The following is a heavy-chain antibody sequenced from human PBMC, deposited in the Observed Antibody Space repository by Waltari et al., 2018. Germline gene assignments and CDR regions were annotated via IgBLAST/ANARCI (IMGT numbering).Heavy chain of an antibody. Sequence: QVQLQESGPGLVKPSETLSLTCPVPGYSITSGYSWGRIRPPPGKGLEWIGSIYHSGSTYYNPSLKSRVTISVDTSKNQFSLKLSSVTAADTAVYYCARIPIAAAGTNYFDYWGQGTLVTVSS. V-gene: IGHV4-38-2*01. CDR1: GYSITSGYS. CDR3: ARIPIAAAGTNYFDY. J-gene: IGHJ4*02. D-gene: IGHD6-13*01. CDR2: IYHSGST.